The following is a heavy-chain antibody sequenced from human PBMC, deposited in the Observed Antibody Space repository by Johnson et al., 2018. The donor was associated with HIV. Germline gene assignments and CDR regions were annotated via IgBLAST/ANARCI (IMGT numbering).Heavy chain of an antibody. D-gene: IGHD6-13*01. Sequence: QVQLVESGGGVVQPGRSLRLSCAASGFTFSSYAMHWVRQAPGKGLEWVAVISYDGSNKYSAASVKGRFTISRDNSKNTLYLQMNSLRAEDTAVDYCARDGESQQLPLGDAFDVWGQGTMVTVSS. CDR3: ARDGESQQLPLGDAFDV. J-gene: IGHJ3*01. CDR2: ISYDGSNK. CDR1: GFTFSSYA. V-gene: IGHV3-30*04.